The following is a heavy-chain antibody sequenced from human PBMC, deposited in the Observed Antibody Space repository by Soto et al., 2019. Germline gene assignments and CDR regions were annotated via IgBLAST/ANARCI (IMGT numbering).Heavy chain of an antibody. J-gene: IGHJ6*02. CDR3: ARVCGGDCHYGMDV. Sequence: QVQLQESGPGLVKPSQTLSLTCTVSGGSISSGGYYWSWIRQHPGKGLEWIGYIYYSGSTYYNPSLKSRVTIXVXTXXNQFFLKLSSVTAADTAVYYCARVCGGDCHYGMDVWGQGTTVTVSS. CDR1: GGSISSGGYY. D-gene: IGHD2-21*02. CDR2: IYYSGST. V-gene: IGHV4-31*03.